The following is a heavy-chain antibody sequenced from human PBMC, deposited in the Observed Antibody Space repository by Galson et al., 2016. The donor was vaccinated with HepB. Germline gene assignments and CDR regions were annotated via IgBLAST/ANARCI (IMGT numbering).Heavy chain of an antibody. Sequence: SLRLSCAASGFTFSSYNMNWVRQAPGKGLEWVSSISSISAYIFYADSVKGRFTISRDNAKNSLYLQMNSLRAEDTAVYYCARGRGATPGFYFGYWGQGTLVTVSS. CDR1: GFTFSSYN. CDR3: ARGRGATPGFYFGY. V-gene: IGHV3-21*01. CDR2: ISSISAYI. D-gene: IGHD1-26*01. J-gene: IGHJ4*02.